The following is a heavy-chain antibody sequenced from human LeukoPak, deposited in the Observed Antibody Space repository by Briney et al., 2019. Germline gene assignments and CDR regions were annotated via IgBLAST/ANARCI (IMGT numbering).Heavy chain of an antibody. J-gene: IGHJ4*02. D-gene: IGHD2-2*01. V-gene: IGHV1-2*02. CDR1: GYTFTGYY. CDR3: ARDAPPPYCSSTSCPFGY. Sequence: ASVKVSCKASGYTFTGYYMHWVRQAPGQGLEWMGWINPNSGGTNYAQEFQGSVTMTRDTSISTAYMELSRLRSDDTAVYYCARDAPPPYCSSTSCPFGYWGQGTLVTVSS. CDR2: INPNSGGT.